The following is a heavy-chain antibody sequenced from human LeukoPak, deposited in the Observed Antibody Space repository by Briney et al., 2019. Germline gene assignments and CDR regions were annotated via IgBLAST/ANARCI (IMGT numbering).Heavy chain of an antibody. Sequence: GGSLRLSCAASGFTFSSYAMSWVRQAPGKGLEWVSAISGSGGSTYYADSVKGRFTISRDNSKNTLYLQMNSLRAEDTAVYYCAKDQDITIFGVVIPYFDYWGQGTLVTVSS. J-gene: IGHJ4*02. CDR3: AKDQDITIFGVVIPYFDY. CDR1: GFTFSSYA. CDR2: ISGSGGST. V-gene: IGHV3-23*01. D-gene: IGHD3-3*01.